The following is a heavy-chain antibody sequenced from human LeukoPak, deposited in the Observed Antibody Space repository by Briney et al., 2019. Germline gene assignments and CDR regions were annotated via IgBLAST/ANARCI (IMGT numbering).Heavy chain of an antibody. D-gene: IGHD3-22*01. V-gene: IGHV1-18*01. J-gene: IGHJ4*02. CDR3: AREGRDYYDSSE. CDR1: GGTFSSYA. Sequence: ASVKVSCKASGGTFSSYAISWVRQAPGQGLEWMGWISAYNGNTNYAQKLQGRVTMTTDTSTSTAYMELRRLRSDDTAVYYCAREGRDYYDSSEWGQGTLVTVSS. CDR2: ISAYNGNT.